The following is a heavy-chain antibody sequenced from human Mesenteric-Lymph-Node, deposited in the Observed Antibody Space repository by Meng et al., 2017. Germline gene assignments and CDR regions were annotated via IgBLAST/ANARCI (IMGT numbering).Heavy chain of an antibody. CDR2: IRSKAYGGTT. D-gene: IGHD3-9*01. V-gene: IGHV3-49*03. CDR3: TRAQYYDILTGNPVGVGY. J-gene: IGHJ4*02. CDR1: GFTFGDYA. Sequence: GESLKISCTASGFTFGDYAMSWFRQAPGKGLEWVGFIRSKAYGGTTEYAASVKGRFTISRDDSKSIAYLQMNSLKTEDTAVYYCTRAQYYDILTGNPVGVGYWGQGTLVTVSS.